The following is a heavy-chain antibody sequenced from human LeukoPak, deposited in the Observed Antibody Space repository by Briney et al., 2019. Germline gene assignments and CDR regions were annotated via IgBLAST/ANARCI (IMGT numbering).Heavy chain of an antibody. V-gene: IGHV1-18*04. CDR3: ARSRDYYGSGSSPPDY. CDR2: ISAYNGNT. Sequence: ASVKVSCKASGYTFTRYGISWVRQPPGQGLEWMGWISAYNGNTNYAQKLQGRVTMTTDTSTSTAYMELRSLRSDDTAVYYCARSRDYYGSGSSPPDYWGQGTLVTVSS. CDR1: GYTFTRYG. D-gene: IGHD3-10*01. J-gene: IGHJ4*02.